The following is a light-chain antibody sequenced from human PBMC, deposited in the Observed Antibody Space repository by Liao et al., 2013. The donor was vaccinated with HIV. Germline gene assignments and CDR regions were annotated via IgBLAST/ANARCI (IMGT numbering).Light chain of an antibody. V-gene: IGLV3-25*03. CDR2: KDS. J-gene: IGLJ1*01. CDR3: QSADSSGTYV. CDR1: NIGSKS. Sequence: SYVLTQAPSVSVAPGKTARITCGGNNIGSKSVHWYQQKPGQAPVLVIYKDSERPSGIPERFSGSSSGTTVTLTISGVQAEDEADYYCQSADSSGTYVFGTGTKVTVL.